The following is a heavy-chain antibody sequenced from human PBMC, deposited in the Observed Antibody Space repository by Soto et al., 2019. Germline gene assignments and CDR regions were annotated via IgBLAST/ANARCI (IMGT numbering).Heavy chain of an antibody. CDR1: GGTFSSYA. V-gene: IGHV1-69*13. CDR3: ARLRADSNYYYYGMDV. Sequence: VKVSCKASGGTFSSYAISWVRQAPGQGLEWMGGIIPIFGTANYAQKFQGRVTITADESTSTAYMELSSLRSEDTAVYYCARLRADSNYYYYGMDVWGQGTTVTVSS. CDR2: IIPIFGTA. J-gene: IGHJ6*02. D-gene: IGHD3-22*01.